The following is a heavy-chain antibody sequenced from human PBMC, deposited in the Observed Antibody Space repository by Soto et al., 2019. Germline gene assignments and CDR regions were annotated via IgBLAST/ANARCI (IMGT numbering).Heavy chain of an antibody. CDR2: ISISKGKT. CDR1: GYTFRNYY. J-gene: IGHJ6*02. Sequence: QVQLVQSGAEVKRPGASVKVSCKASGYTFRNYYVDWVRRAPGHGLEWMGWISISKGKTYYQESLQGRVTMTMDTGTTTAYMEVRSLRSDDTAVYYCARKGYIGNFGLDVWGQGTTVTVSS. CDR3: ARKGYIGNFGLDV. V-gene: IGHV1-18*01. D-gene: IGHD5-12*01.